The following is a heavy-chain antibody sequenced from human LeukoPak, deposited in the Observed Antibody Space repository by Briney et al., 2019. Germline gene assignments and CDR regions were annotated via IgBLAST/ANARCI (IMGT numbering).Heavy chain of an antibody. CDR1: GGSFSGYY. CDR3: ARTGYSSSWSFDY. J-gene: IGHJ4*02. D-gene: IGHD6-13*01. Sequence: SETLSLTCAVYGGSFSGYYWSWIRQPPGKGLEWIGEINHSGSTNYNPSLKSRVTISVDTSKNQFSLKLSSATAADTAVYYCARTGYSSSWSFDYWGQGTLVTVSS. CDR2: INHSGST. V-gene: IGHV4-34*01.